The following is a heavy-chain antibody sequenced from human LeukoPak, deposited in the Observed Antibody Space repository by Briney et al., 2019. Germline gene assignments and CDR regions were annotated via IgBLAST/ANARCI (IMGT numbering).Heavy chain of an antibody. CDR1: GGSISSSSYY. D-gene: IGHD6-19*01. J-gene: IGHJ4*02. CDR3: ARIAVAGRGNDY. V-gene: IGHV4-39*07. Sequence: PSETLSLTCTVSGGSISSSSYYWGWIRQPPGKGLEWIGSIYYSGSTYYNPSLKSRVTISVDTSKNQFSLKLSSVTAADTAVYYCARIAVAGRGNDYWGQGTLVTVSS. CDR2: IYYSGST.